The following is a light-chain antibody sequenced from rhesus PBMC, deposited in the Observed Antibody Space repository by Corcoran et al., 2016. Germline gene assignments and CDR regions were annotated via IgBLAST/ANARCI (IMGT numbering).Light chain of an antibody. V-gene: IGLV2-32*01. CDR1: SSDIGGYNF. CDR3: CSYTCGFTFYM. J-gene: IGLJ1*01. Sequence: QAALTQPRSVSGSPGQSVTISCTGTSSDIGGYNFVSWYQKHPGTAPKLLIYEVTKRPSGVSDRFSASKSGNTAALTIPGLQAQDEADYHCCSYTCGFTFYMFGTGTRLTVL. CDR2: EVT.